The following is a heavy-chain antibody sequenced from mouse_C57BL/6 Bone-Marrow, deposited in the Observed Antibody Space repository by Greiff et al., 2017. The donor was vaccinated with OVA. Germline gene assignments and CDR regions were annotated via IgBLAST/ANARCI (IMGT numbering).Heavy chain of an antibody. D-gene: IGHD1-1*01. Sequence: EVQGVESGGGLVKPGGSLKLSCAASGFTFSSYAMSWVRQTPEKRLEWVATISDGGSYTYYPDNVKGRFTISRDNAKNNLYLQMSHLKSEDTAMYYCARGPITTGYFDVWGTGTTVTVSS. CDR3: ARGPITTGYFDV. V-gene: IGHV5-4*01. J-gene: IGHJ1*03. CDR2: ISDGGSYT. CDR1: GFTFSSYA.